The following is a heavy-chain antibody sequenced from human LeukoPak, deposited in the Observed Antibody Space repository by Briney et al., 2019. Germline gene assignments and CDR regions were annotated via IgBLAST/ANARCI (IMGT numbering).Heavy chain of an antibody. V-gene: IGHV1-69*10. CDR3: ARRSDTGVVPHHSYYCFDV. J-gene: IGHJ6*02. CDR2: IIPVLNIA. D-gene: IGHD5-18*01. CDR1: GGTFSTYE. Sequence: SVKVSCKASGGTFSTYEINWVRQAPGQGLEWVGRIIPVLNIANYAQRFQGRVTITADKPTNTAYMELSSLRSEDTATYYCARRSDTGVVPHHSYYCFDVWGQGTAVTVSS.